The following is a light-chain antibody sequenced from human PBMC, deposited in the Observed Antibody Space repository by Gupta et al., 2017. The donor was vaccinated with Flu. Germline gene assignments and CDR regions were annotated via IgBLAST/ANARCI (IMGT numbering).Light chain of an antibody. V-gene: IGKV4-1*01. Sequence: DIVRTQYPDSLDVSLGERANINGKSSPSVLYNPNQKNHLAWYQQKAGQPPKLLISWASTRKSGVPERFSGSGSGTDSTLTISTLQAEDVAVYYCQQYFSVPGTFGQGTKVEIK. CDR1: PSVLYNPNQKNH. CDR2: WAS. J-gene: IGKJ1*01. CDR3: QQYFSVPGT.